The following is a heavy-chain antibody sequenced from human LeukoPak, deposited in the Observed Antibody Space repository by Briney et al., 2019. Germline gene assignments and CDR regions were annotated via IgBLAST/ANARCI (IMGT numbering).Heavy chain of an antibody. Sequence: SETLSLTFTVSGGSISSYYWSWIRQPAGTRLESIGRIYTSGSTNYNPSLKSRVTMSVDTSKNQFSLKLSSVTAADTAVYYCARDLRYYDMSRGRAFDIWGQGTMVTVSS. J-gene: IGHJ3*02. D-gene: IGHD3-22*01. CDR3: ARDLRYYDMSRGRAFDI. CDR1: GGSISSYY. V-gene: IGHV4-4*07. CDR2: IYTSGST.